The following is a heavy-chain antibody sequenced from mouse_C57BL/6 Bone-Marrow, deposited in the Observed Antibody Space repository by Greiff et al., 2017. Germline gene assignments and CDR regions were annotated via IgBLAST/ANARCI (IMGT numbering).Heavy chain of an antibody. CDR2: ISSGGSYT. CDR3: ARHGGGNWYFYV. V-gene: IGHV5-6*01. Sequence: EVQVVESGGDLVKPGGYLKLSCAASGFTFSSYGLSWVRQTPDKRLAWVATISSGGSYTYYPDSVKGRVTISRDNAKNTRYLQMSRLKSEDTAMYYCARHGGGNWYFYVCCTGSTVTV. D-gene: IGHD1-1*02. CDR1: GFTFSSYG. J-gene: IGHJ1*03.